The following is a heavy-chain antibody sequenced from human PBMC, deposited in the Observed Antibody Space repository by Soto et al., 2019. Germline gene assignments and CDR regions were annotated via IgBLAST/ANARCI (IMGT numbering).Heavy chain of an antibody. Sequence: QVQLAESGGGAVQPGKSLRLSCAASGFAFRGYAMHWVRQAPGKGLEWVAVIWFDGSNKYYGDSVKGRFTISRDNSRDTVFLEMNSLRDEDTGVYYCARDWETRRLDYWGQGTQVTVSS. CDR2: IWFDGSNK. D-gene: IGHD1-26*01. CDR1: GFAFRGYA. V-gene: IGHV3-33*01. J-gene: IGHJ4*02. CDR3: ARDWETRRLDY.